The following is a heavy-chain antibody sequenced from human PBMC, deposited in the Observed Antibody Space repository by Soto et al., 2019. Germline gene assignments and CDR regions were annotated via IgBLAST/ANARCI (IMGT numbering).Heavy chain of an antibody. V-gene: IGHV1-69*01. CDR1: GDTFSNSA. J-gene: IGHJ4*02. Sequence: QVQLVQSGAEVKKPGSSMKVAYKVSGDTFSNSAINWVRQAPGQGLEWMGGIIPYIGAGDATPKFHGRVTIIADDSTSTVYMELTNLRYEDTAVYYCAKARGVTTRAVDIWGQGTLVTVSS. CDR3: AKARGVTTRAVDI. CDR2: IIPYIGAG. D-gene: IGHD3-3*01.